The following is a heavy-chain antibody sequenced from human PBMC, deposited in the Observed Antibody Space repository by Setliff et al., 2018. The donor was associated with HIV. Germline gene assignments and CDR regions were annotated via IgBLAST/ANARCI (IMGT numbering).Heavy chain of an antibody. V-gene: IGHV4-59*11. CDR1: GGSISSHY. CDR2: IFHSAAT. Sequence: SETLSLTCTVSGGSISSHYWSWIRQPPGKGLEWIGSIFHSAATNYNPSLKSRVTISVDTSKNQFSLKLSSVTAADTAVYYCARTEDYSFGDAPFDYWGHGTLVTVSS. D-gene: IGHD5-18*01. J-gene: IGHJ4*01. CDR3: ARTEDYSFGDAPFDY.